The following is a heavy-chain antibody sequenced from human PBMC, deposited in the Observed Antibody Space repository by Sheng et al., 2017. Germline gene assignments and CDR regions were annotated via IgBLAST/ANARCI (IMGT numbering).Heavy chain of an antibody. CDR1: GFTVSSNY. J-gene: IGHJ3*02. D-gene: IGHD2-2*01. Sequence: EVQLVESGGGLIQPGGSLRLSCAASGFTVSSNYMSWVRQAPGKGLEWVSVIYSGGSTYYADSVKGRFTISRDNSKNTLYLQMNSLRAEDTAVYYCARDYRSSTSFQPFPSEDAFDIWGQGTMVTVSS. V-gene: IGHV3-53*01. CDR3: ARDYRSSTSFQPFPSEDAFDI. CDR2: IYSGGST.